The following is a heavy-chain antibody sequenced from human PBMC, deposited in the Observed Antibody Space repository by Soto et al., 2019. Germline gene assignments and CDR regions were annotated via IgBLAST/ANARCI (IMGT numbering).Heavy chain of an antibody. Sequence: QVQLVQSGAEVKKPGSSVKVSCKASGGTFSSYAISWVRQAPGQGLEWMGGIIPIFGTANYAQKFQGRVTITADESTSKAYMELSSLRSEDTAVYYCASTYCSGGSCYLGWFDPWGQGTLVTVSS. J-gene: IGHJ5*02. CDR2: IIPIFGTA. V-gene: IGHV1-69*12. CDR3: ASTYCSGGSCYLGWFDP. D-gene: IGHD2-15*01. CDR1: GGTFSSYA.